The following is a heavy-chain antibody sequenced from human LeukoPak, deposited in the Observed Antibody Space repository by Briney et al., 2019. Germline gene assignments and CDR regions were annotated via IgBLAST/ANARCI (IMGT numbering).Heavy chain of an antibody. D-gene: IGHD3-10*02. CDR1: GFTFDDYG. CDR2: INWNGGST. CDR3: AELGITMIGGV. Sequence: GSLRLSCAASGFTFDDYGMSWVRQAPGKGLEWVSGINWNGGSTGYVDSVKGRFTISRDNAKNSLYLQMNSLRAEDTAVYYCAELGITMIGGVWGKGTTVTISS. V-gene: IGHV3-20*04. J-gene: IGHJ6*04.